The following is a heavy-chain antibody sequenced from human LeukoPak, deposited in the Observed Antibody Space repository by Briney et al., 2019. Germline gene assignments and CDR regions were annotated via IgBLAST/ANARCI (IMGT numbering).Heavy chain of an antibody. J-gene: IGHJ4*02. CDR2: ISTYNGNT. CDR1: GYTFTSYV. Sequence: ASVKVSCKASGYTFTSYVISWVRQAPGQGLEWMGWISTYNGNTNYAQKFQGRVTMTTDTSTSTAYMELRSLRSDDTAVYYCARSYCGGDCYEGFDYWGQGTLVTVSS. D-gene: IGHD2-21*02. CDR3: ARSYCGGDCYEGFDY. V-gene: IGHV1-18*01.